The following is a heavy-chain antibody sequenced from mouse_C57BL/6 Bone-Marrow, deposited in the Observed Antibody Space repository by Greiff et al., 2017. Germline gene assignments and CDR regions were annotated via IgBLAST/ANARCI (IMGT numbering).Heavy chain of an antibody. CDR3: ASWVDAMDY. V-gene: IGHV1-50*01. Sequence: QVQLQQPGAELVKPGASVKLSCKASGYTFTSYWMQWVKQRPGQGLEWIGEIDPSDSYTNYNQKFKGTATFTVDTSSITAYMQLSSLTSEDSAVYYGASWVDAMDYWGQGTSVTVSS. CDR1: GYTFTSYW. CDR2: IDPSDSYT. D-gene: IGHD4-1*01. J-gene: IGHJ4*01.